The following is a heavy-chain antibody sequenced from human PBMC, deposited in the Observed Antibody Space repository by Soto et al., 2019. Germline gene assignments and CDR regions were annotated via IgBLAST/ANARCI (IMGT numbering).Heavy chain of an antibody. D-gene: IGHD6-19*01. CDR3: VKSHSSGWYYFDY. CDR2: ISYDGSDK. J-gene: IGHJ4*02. CDR1: GFTFISYD. Sequence: XGSRRLSCAAAGFTFISYDLHWVRQAPGKGLEWVAVISYDGSDKYYADSVKGRFTISRDNSKNTLFLQMNSLRAEDTALYYCVKSHSSGWYYFDYWGQGALVTVSS. V-gene: IGHV3-30*18.